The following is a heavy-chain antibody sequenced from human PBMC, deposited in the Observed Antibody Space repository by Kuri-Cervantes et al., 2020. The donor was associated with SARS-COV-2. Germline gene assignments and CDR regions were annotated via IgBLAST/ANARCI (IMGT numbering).Heavy chain of an antibody. CDR1: GFNFNTYG. J-gene: IGHJ4*02. V-gene: IGHV3-48*02. Sequence: LSLTCAASGFNFNTYGMNWVRQAPGKGLKWLSYISTTSSTIDYADSVKGRFNISRDNAENSQYLQMNNMRDEDTAVYYCARAFLGHFDFWGQGTLVTVSS. CDR3: ARAFLGHFDF. D-gene: IGHD2/OR15-2a*01. CDR2: ISTTSSTI.